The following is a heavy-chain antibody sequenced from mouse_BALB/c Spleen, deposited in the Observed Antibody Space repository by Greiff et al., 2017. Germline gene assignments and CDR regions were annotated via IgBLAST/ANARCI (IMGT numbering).Heavy chain of an antibody. CDR2: INPYNGDT. J-gene: IGHJ2*01. V-gene: IGHV1-20*02. Sequence: VHVKQSGPELVKPGASVKISCKASGYSFTGYFMNWVMQSHGKSLEWIGRINPYNGDTFYNQKFKGKATLTVDKSSSTAHMELRSLASEDSAVYYCARRNDYDPYYFDYWGQGTTLTVSS. D-gene: IGHD2-4*01. CDR3: ARRNDYDPYYFDY. CDR1: GYSFTGYF.